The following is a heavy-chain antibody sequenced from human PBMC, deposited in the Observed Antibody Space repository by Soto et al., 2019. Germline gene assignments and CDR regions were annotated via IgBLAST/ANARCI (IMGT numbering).Heavy chain of an antibody. J-gene: IGHJ4*02. V-gene: IGHV3-74*01. D-gene: IGHD3-22*01. CDR2: INGDGSTT. CDR3: ARPRYDGSGTPFDH. CDR1: GFTFISYW. Sequence: EVQLVESGGALVQPGGSLRLSCAASGFTFISYWMHWVRQAPGKGLVWVSRINGDGSTTTYADSVKGRFIISRDNAKNMLYLQMNSLTAEDTAGYYCARPRYDGSGTPFDHWGQGPLVTVSS.